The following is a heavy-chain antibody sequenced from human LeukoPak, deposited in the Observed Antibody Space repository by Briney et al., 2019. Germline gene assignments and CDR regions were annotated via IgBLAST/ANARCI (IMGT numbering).Heavy chain of an antibody. D-gene: IGHD5-12*01. J-gene: IGHJ5*02. CDR3: TRDSSGPAVP. Sequence: GGSLRLSCTASGFSFGDNAMTWVRQAPGKGLEWVGFIRSKTYGGTTEYAASVKGRFTISRDDSKSIAYLQMSNLKTEDTAVYYCTRDSSGPAVPWGQGTLVTVSS. V-gene: IGHV3-49*04. CDR1: GFSFGDNA. CDR2: IRSKTYGGTT.